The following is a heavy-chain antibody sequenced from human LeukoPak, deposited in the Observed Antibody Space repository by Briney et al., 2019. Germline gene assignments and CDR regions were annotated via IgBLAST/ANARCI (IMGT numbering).Heavy chain of an antibody. J-gene: IGHJ4*02. V-gene: IGHV3-7*03. CDR2: IKQDGSEK. CDR3: ARGVSWGNY. CDR1: GFSFSSYL. D-gene: IGHD6-13*01. Sequence: GGSLRLSCVVSGFSFSSYLMSWVRQAPGKGLEWVANIKQDGSEKYYVDSVKGRFIISRDNAKNSLYLEMSSLRVEDTAVYYCARGVSWGNYWGQGTLVTVSS.